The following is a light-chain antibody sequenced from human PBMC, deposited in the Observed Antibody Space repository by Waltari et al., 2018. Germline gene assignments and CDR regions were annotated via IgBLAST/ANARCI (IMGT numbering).Light chain of an antibody. J-gene: IGLJ3*02. V-gene: IGLV2-23*01. CDR3: CSYAGSGTTWV. Sequence: QSALTQPASVSGSPGQSITISCTGASIDVGSYNLVSWYQQHPDKAPKLMSYEDNNRPSGVSTRFSGSKSGNTASLTISGLQAEDEADYYCCSYAGSGTTWVFGGGTKLTVL. CDR1: SIDVGSYNL. CDR2: EDN.